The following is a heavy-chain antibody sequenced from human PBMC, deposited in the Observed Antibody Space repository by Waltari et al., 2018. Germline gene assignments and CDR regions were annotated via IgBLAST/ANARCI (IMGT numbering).Heavy chain of an antibody. CDR3: AKGGDCNGGSCNFDY. D-gene: IGHD2-15*01. CDR1: GYTFTSYD. Sequence: QVQLVQSGAEVKKPGASVKVSCKASGYTFTSYDINWVRQATGQGLEWMGRISPNSGGTNYAQKFQGRVTMTRDTSISTAYMELSRLTSDDTAVYYCAKGGDCNGGSCNFDYWGQGTVVTVSS. V-gene: IGHV1-2*06. CDR2: ISPNSGGT. J-gene: IGHJ4*02.